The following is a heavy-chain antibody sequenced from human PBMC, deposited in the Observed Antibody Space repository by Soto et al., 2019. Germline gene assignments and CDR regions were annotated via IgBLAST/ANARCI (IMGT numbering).Heavy chain of an antibody. CDR1: GGSISSGGYY. CDR3: ARVVVRVVIITQYNWFDP. Sequence: QVQLQESGPGLVKPSQTLSLTCTVSGGSISSGGYYWSWIRQHPGKGLEWIGYIYYSGSTYYHPYLKSRVTIAVDTSKNQFSLKLSSVTAADTAVYYCARVVVRVVIITQYNWFDPWVQGTLVTVSS. V-gene: IGHV4-31*03. J-gene: IGHJ5*02. D-gene: IGHD3-10*01. CDR2: IYYSGST.